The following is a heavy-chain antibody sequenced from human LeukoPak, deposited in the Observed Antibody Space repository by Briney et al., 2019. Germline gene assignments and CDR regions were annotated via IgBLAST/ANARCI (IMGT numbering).Heavy chain of an antibody. CDR2: FDPEDGET. Sequence: ASVKVSCKVSGYTLTELSMHWVRQAPGKGLEWMGGFDPEDGETMYAQKFQRGVTMTEDTSTDTAYMELSSLRSEDTAVYYCETESSLTGYSHLEDWGQGTLVTVSS. D-gene: IGHD3-9*01. V-gene: IGHV1-24*01. J-gene: IGHJ4*02. CDR3: ETESSLTGYSHLED. CDR1: GYTLTELS.